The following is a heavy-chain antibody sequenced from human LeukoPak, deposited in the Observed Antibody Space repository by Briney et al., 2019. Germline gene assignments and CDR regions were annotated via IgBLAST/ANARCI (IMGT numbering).Heavy chain of an antibody. Sequence: PSETLSLTCTVSGGSVSSGNYYWSWIRQPPGKGLEWIGYIYYSGSTNYNPSLKSRVTISVDTSKNQFSLKLSSVTAADTAVYYCARDPSGYFNYWGQGTLATISS. D-gene: IGHD3-22*01. V-gene: IGHV4-61*01. CDR3: ARDPSGYFNY. CDR1: GGSVSSGNYY. CDR2: IYYSGST. J-gene: IGHJ4*02.